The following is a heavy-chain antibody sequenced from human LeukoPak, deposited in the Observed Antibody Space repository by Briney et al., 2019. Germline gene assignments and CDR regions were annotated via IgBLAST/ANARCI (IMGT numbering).Heavy chain of an antibody. CDR3: AKAGRGITGTPFDY. CDR1: GGSISSGGYY. V-gene: IGHV3-23*01. J-gene: IGHJ4*02. D-gene: IGHD1-20*01. Sequence: ASETLSLTCTVSGGSISSGGYYWSWVRQAPGKGLEWVSAISGSGGSTYYADSVKGRFTISRDNSKNTLYLQMNSLRAEDTAVYYCAKAGRGITGTPFDYWGQGTLVTVSS. CDR2: ISGSGGST.